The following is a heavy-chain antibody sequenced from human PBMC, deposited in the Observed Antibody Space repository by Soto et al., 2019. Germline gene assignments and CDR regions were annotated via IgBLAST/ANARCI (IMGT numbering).Heavy chain of an antibody. J-gene: IGHJ5*02. D-gene: IGHD6-13*01. CDR2: VSFDGSNK. Sequence: QVQLVESGGGVVQPGRSLRLSCAASGFTFSTHAMHWVRQAPGKGLECVAIVSFDGSNKYYADSVKGRFTISRDNSKHTLYLQMSGLTPEDTAFYYCARDQTGITTAGGGRIDRWGQGTRVTVSS. CDR3: ARDQTGITTAGGGRIDR. CDR1: GFTFSTHA. V-gene: IGHV3-30-3*01.